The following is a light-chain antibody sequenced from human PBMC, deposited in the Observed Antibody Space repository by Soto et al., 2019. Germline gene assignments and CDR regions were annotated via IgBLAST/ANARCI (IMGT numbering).Light chain of an antibody. Sequence: QSALTQPASVSGSPGQSITISCTGTSSDVGGYNYVSWYQQHPGKAPKLMIYDVSNRPSGVSNRFSGSKSGNTASLTISGLQADYEADYYCSSYTSSSPYVFGTGTKVTVL. J-gene: IGLJ1*01. CDR1: SSDVGGYNY. V-gene: IGLV2-14*01. CDR3: SSYTSSSPYV. CDR2: DVS.